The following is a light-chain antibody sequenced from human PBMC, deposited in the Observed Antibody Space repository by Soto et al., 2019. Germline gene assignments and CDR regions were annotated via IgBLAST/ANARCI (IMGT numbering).Light chain of an antibody. CDR2: VAS. Sequence: EIEMTQSPATLSVSPGERATLSCRASQSVSSNLAWYQQKPGQTPKLLIYVASTRATGIPARFSGRGSGTEFTLTISSLQSEDFAVYYCQQYNVWPLTFGGGTKVEFK. CDR3: QQYNVWPLT. CDR1: QSVSSN. J-gene: IGKJ4*01. V-gene: IGKV3-15*01.